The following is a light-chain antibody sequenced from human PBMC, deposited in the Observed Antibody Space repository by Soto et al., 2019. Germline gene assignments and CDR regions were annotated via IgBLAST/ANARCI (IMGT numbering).Light chain of an antibody. CDR2: GAS. J-gene: IGKJ4*01. V-gene: IGKV3-11*01. Sequence: EIVLTQSPGTLSSSPWERATLSCRASQSVSSYLAWYQQKPDQAPRLLIYGASTSATGIPARFSGSGSGTEFTLTISSLEPEDFAVYYCQQRSNCPLTFGGGTKVDIK. CDR1: QSVSSY. CDR3: QQRSNCPLT.